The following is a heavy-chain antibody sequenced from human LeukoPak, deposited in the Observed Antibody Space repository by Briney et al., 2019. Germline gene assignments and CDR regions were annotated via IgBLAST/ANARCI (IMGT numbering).Heavy chain of an antibody. J-gene: IGHJ4*02. V-gene: IGHV3-48*03. CDR3: AREREGCGGDCLDY. CDR1: GFRFSNYE. CDR2: IPYSGGSV. Sequence: GGSLRLSCAASGFRFSNYEMNWVRQAPGKGLEWVSYIPYSGGSVRYADSVQGRFTISRDNAKNSLYLQMNNLRAEDTAVYYCAREREGCGGDCLDYWGQGTLVTVSS. D-gene: IGHD2-21*02.